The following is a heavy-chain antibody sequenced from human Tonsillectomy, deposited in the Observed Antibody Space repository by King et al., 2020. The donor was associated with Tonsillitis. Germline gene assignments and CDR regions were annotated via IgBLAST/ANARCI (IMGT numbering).Heavy chain of an antibody. CDR2: TSTSRSRI. V-gene: IGHV3-21*06. CDR1: AFIFSNYA. CDR3: AKEQGAAYYDSGRGAFDI. D-gene: IGHD3-22*01. Sequence: VQRVESGGGLVKPGGSLRLSCATSAFIFSNYALTWVRQSPGRGLEWVSYTSTSRSRIFSSDFSRARFTISRESAENALYLQMNSLRVEDTAVYYCAKEQGAAYYDSGRGAFDIWGQGTMVTVSS. J-gene: IGHJ3*02.